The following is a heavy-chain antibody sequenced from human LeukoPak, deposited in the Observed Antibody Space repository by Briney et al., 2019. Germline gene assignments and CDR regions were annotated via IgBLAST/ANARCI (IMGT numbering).Heavy chain of an antibody. V-gene: IGHV3-30*03. CDR1: GFSFSRHD. J-gene: IGHJ3*02. CDR3: ARVYHWGGGFDI. CDR2: ISYDGSNK. Sequence: GGSLRLSCAASGFSFSRHDMHWVRQAPGNGLEWVAIISYDGSNKYYADSVRGRFTISRDNSKNTLYLQMNSLRTEDTAVYYCARVYHWGGGFDIWGQGTMVTVSS. D-gene: IGHD7-27*01.